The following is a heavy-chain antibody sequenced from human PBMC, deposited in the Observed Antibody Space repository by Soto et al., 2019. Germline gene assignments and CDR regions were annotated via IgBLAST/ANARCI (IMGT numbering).Heavy chain of an antibody. CDR2: IVPIVDTS. V-gene: IGHV1-69*12. Sequence: QVQLVQSGAEVRQPASSVKVSCKTSGGTFSSYAISWVRQAPGQGLEWMGGIVPIVDTSTYAQKFQGRVTITAEESTIKSYMELSSLRSDDTAVYYCVRVVAIPGYPDNWGQGTLVTVSS. CDR3: VRVVAIPGYPDN. J-gene: IGHJ4*02. CDR1: GGTFSSYA. D-gene: IGHD5-12*01.